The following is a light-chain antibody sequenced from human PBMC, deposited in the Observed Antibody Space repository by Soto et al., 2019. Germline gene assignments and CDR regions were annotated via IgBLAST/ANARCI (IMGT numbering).Light chain of an antibody. CDR1: SGHSSYA. J-gene: IGLJ2*01. Sequence: QAVVTQSPSASASLGASVKLTCTLSSGHSSYAIAWHQQQPEKGPRYLMKVNSDGSHSKGDGIPDRFSGSSSGAERYFTISSLQSEDEADYYCQTWGTSLVLFGGGTKLTVL. CDR3: QTWGTSLVL. V-gene: IGLV4-69*01. CDR2: VNSDGSH.